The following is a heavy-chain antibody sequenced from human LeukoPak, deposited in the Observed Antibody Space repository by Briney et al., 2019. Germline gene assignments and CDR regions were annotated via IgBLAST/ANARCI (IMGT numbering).Heavy chain of an antibody. Sequence: SQTLSLTCTVSGGSISSGGYYWSWIRQHPGKGLEWIGYIYYSGSTYYNPSLKSRVTISVVTSKNQFSLKLSSVTAADTAVYYCAREPTMVRGVIITSPYGMDVWGQGTTVTVSS. V-gene: IGHV4-31*03. J-gene: IGHJ6*02. CDR2: IYYSGST. CDR3: AREPTMVRGVIITSPYGMDV. D-gene: IGHD3-10*01. CDR1: GGSISSGGYY.